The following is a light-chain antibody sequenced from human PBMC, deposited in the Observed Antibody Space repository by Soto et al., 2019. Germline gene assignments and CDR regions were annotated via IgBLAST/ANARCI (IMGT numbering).Light chain of an antibody. CDR2: GAS. J-gene: IGKJ2*01. V-gene: IGKV3-20*01. CDR1: QSVSSSY. Sequence: IVLTQSPGTLSLSPRERATLSCRASQSVSSSYLAWYQQRPGQAPRLLIYGASSRPTGIPDRFSGSGSGTDFTLTISRLEPEDFAVYYCLQYGTSPYTFGQGTKLEIK. CDR3: LQYGTSPYT.